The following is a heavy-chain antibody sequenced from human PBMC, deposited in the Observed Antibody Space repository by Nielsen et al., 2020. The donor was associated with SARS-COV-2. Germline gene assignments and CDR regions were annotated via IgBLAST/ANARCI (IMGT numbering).Heavy chain of an antibody. D-gene: IGHD2-2*02. V-gene: IGHV4-39*01. CDR3: ARLTTCGDTTCNTNWFDP. CDR2: IHYRGTT. CDR1: SGSISSRSYY. J-gene: IGHJ5*02. Sequence: SETLSLTCIVSSGSISSRSYYWGWIRQPPGKGLEWIGSIHYRGTTYYNPSFKSRVTISVDTSRNQFSLKLSSVTAADTAVYYCARLTTCGDTTCNTNWFDPWGQGSLVTVSS.